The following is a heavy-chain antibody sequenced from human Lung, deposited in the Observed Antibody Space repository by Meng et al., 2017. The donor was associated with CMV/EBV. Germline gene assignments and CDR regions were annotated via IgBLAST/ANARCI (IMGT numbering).Heavy chain of an antibody. Sequence: ASVKVSCKASGYAFTIYNIHWVRQPPGQGLEWMGTVNPSGHTPSLAQMFQGRVTMTSDTSTSTVYLELSSLRSEDTAVYYCARDCSGPRCYRRRGIDYWGRGSLVTVSS. V-gene: IGHV1-46*01. CDR2: VNPSGHTP. CDR3: ARDCSGPRCYRRRGIDY. CDR1: GYAFTIYN. J-gene: IGHJ4*02. D-gene: IGHD2-2*02.